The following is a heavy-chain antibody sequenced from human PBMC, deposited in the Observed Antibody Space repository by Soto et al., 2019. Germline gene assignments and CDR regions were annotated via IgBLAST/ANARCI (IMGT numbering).Heavy chain of an antibody. D-gene: IGHD5-18*01. Sequence: VGSLRLSCAASGFTFSSYAMHWVRQAPGKGLEWVAVISYDGSNKYHADSVKGRFTISRDNSKNTLYLQMNSLRAEDTAVYYCACRDTAMVMLDYWGQGTLVTVSS. CDR2: ISYDGSNK. CDR3: ACRDTAMVMLDY. V-gene: IGHV3-30-3*01. J-gene: IGHJ4*02. CDR1: GFTFSSYA.